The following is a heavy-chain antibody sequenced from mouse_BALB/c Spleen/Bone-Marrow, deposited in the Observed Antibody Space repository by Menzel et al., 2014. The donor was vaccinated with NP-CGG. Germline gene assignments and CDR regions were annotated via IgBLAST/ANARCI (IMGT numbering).Heavy chain of an antibody. CDR1: GYTFTEST. Sequence: LVEPGASVKISCKTSGYTFTESTINWVKQSHGKSLEWIGGINPNNGATGYNQKFKGKATLTVDKSSSTAYLELRSLTSDDSAVYYCARRDYGPAWFTYWGQGTLVTVSA. V-gene: IGHV1-26*01. J-gene: IGHJ3*01. CDR3: ARRDYGPAWFTY. D-gene: IGHD1-1*01. CDR2: INPNNGAT.